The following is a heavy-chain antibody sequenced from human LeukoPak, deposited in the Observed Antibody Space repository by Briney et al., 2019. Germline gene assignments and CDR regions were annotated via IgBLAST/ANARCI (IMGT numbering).Heavy chain of an antibody. D-gene: IGHD2/OR15-2a*01. V-gene: IGHV1-2*06. CDR3: AKAKTIVGTFGFDY. Sequence: ASVTVSFTASGYTFTDYYMYWVRQAPGQGLEWVGRINPNSGGTNYAQKFQGRVTMTRDTSISTAYMELTRLTSDDTAVYYCAKAKTIVGTFGFDYWGQGTLVTVSS. CDR1: GYTFTDYY. J-gene: IGHJ4*02. CDR2: INPNSGGT.